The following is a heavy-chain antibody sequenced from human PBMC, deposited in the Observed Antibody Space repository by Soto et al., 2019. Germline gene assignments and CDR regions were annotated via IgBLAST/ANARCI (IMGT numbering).Heavy chain of an antibody. V-gene: IGHV4-59*01. CDR2: IYYTGNT. Sequence: PSETLSLTCTVSGGSITRYYWSWIRQPPGKGLEWIGYIYYTGNTNYNPSLKSRVTISVDTSKNQLSLKLNSVTAADTAVYYCAILVFPNWFDPWGQGTLVTVSS. CDR3: AILVFPNWFDP. J-gene: IGHJ5*02. D-gene: IGHD3-3*01. CDR1: GGSITRYY.